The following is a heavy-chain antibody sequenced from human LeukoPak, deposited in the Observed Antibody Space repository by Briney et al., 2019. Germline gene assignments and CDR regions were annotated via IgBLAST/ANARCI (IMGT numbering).Heavy chain of an antibody. CDR1: GFPFSSYG. CDR3: ARDKETGDFDY. V-gene: IGHV3-33*01. Sequence: GGSLNLSCAASGFPFSSYGMHWVRRAPGKGLEWVAVIWYDGSNKYYADSVKGRFTISRDNSKNTLYLHMNSLRAEDTAVYYCARDKETGDFDYWGQGTLVTVSS. J-gene: IGHJ4*02. CDR2: IWYDGSNK. D-gene: IGHD1-1*01.